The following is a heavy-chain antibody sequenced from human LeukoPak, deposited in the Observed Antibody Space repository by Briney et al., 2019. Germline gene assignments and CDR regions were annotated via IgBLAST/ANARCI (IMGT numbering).Heavy chain of an antibody. CDR1: GDSISSYY. V-gene: IGHV4-59*08. Sequence: SETLSLTCTVSGDSISSYYWSWIRQPPGKGLDWIGYIYYGGSTNYNPSLKSRVTISVDTSKNQFSLRLSSVTAADPAVYFCARLHYNWFDPWGQGTLVTVSS. CDR3: ARLHYNWFDP. D-gene: IGHD3-10*01. CDR2: IYYGGST. J-gene: IGHJ5*02.